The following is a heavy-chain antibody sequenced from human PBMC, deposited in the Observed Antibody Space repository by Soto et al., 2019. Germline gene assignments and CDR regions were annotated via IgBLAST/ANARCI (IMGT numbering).Heavy chain of an antibody. D-gene: IGHD2-21*01. Sequence: PGGSLRLSCAASGFTFSSYAMHWVRQAPGKGLEWVAVISYDGSNKYYADSVKGRFTISRDNSKNTLYLQMNSLRAEDTAVYYCARGVVVNDTQPEPYGMDVWGQGTTVTVSS. CDR1: GFTFSSYA. J-gene: IGHJ6*02. CDR2: ISYDGSNK. V-gene: IGHV3-30-3*01. CDR3: ARGVVVNDTQPEPYGMDV.